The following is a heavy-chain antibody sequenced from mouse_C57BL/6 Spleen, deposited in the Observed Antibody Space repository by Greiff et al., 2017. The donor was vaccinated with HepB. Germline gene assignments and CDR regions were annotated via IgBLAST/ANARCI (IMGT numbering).Heavy chain of an antibody. J-gene: IGHJ4*01. D-gene: IGHD2-5*01. CDR1: GYTFTSYW. Sequence: VKLQQPGAELVMPGASVKLSCKASGYTFTSYWMHWVKQRPGQGLEWIGEIDPSDSYTNYNQKFKGKSTLTVDKSSSTAYMQLSSLTSEDSAVYYCAREDSNYGVDYWGQGTSVTVSS. CDR2: IDPSDSYT. CDR3: AREDSNYGVDY. V-gene: IGHV1-69*01.